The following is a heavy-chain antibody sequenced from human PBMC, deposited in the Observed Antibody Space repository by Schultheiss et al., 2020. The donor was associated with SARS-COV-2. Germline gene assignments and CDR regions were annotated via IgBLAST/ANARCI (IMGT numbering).Heavy chain of an antibody. CDR1: GFTFSSYA. V-gene: IGHV3-23*01. CDR2: ISSSGGAT. D-gene: IGHD6-6*01. J-gene: IGHJ4*01. CDR3: ARDQYGSSSGPGNY. Sequence: GGSLRLSCAASGFTFSSYAMSWVRQAPGKGLEWVSTISSSGGATYYADSVKGRFTISRDNSKNTLYLQMHSLRAEDTAVYYCARDQYGSSSGPGNYWGHGTLVTVSS.